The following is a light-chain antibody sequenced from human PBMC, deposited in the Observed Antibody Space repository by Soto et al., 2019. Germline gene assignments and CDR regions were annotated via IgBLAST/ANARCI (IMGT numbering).Light chain of an antibody. J-gene: IGKJ5*01. CDR2: DAS. CDR1: QDISNY. CDR3: QQYDNLPIT. Sequence: DFQMTQSPSSLSASVGDRVTITCQASQDISNYLKWYQQKPGKAPKLLIYDASNLETGVPSRFSGSGSGTDFTFTISSLQPEDIATYYCQQYDNLPITFGQGTRLEIK. V-gene: IGKV1-33*01.